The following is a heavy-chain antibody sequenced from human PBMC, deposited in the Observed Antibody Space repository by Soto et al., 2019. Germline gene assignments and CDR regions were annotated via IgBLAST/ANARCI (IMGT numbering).Heavy chain of an antibody. J-gene: IGHJ4*02. CDR1: GYTFTTYH. V-gene: IGHV1-46*01. CDR2: IDPSSGIT. Sequence: QVQLVQSGAEVKKPGASVRVSCKASGYTFTTYHVHWVRQAPGQGPEWMGIIDPSSGITDYTQKFRGRVTMTRDTSTSVVYMELRSLRSEDTATYYCAREFTGTNFFDYWGQGTLLTVSP. CDR3: AREFTGTNFFDY. D-gene: IGHD1-1*01.